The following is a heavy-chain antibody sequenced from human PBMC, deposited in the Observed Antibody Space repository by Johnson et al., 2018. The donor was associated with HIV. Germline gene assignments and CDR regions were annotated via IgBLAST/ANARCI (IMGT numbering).Heavy chain of an antibody. J-gene: IGHJ3*02. CDR1: GFTFDDYA. V-gene: IGHV3-9*01. D-gene: IGHD4-23*01. Sequence: VQLVESGGGLVQPGRSLRLSCAASGFTFDDYAMHWVRQAPGKGLEWVSGISWNSGSIGYADSVKGRFTISRDNSKNTLYLQMNSLRAEDTAVYYCAKDLAPYRTVVKSRDAFDIWGQGTMVTVSS. CDR3: AKDLAPYRTVVKSRDAFDI. CDR2: ISWNSGSI.